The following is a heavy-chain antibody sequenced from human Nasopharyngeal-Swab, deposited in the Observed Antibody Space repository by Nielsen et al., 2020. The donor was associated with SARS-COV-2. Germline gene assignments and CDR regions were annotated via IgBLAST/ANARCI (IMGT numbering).Heavy chain of an antibody. Sequence: GESLKISCAASGFTFSSYGMHWVRQAPGKGLEWGAFIRYDGSNKYYADSVKGRFTISSDNSKNTLYLQMNSLRAEDTAVYYCAKDMTAKYCSSTSCQREDAFDIWGQGTMVTVSS. J-gene: IGHJ3*02. CDR2: IRYDGSNK. D-gene: IGHD2-2*01. CDR3: AKDMTAKYCSSTSCQREDAFDI. V-gene: IGHV3-30*02. CDR1: GFTFSSYG.